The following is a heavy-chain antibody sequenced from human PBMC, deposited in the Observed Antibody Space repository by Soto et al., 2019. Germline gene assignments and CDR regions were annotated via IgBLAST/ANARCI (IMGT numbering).Heavy chain of an antibody. Sequence: QLQLQESGPGLVKPSETLSLTCTVSGGSISSSSYYWGWIRQPPGKGLEWIGSIYYSGSTYYNPSLKIRVTIYVDTSKNQFSLKLSSVTAADTAVYYCARRGYYAISAFDIWGQGTMVTVSS. D-gene: IGHD2-8*01. CDR3: ARRGYYAISAFDI. V-gene: IGHV4-39*01. J-gene: IGHJ3*02. CDR1: GGSISSSSYY. CDR2: IYYSGST.